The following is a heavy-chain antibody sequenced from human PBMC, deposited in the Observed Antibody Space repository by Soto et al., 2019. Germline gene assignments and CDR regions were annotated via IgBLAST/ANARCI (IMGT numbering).Heavy chain of an antibody. J-gene: IGHJ5*02. Sequence: GSVTVSCKSSGYTFTSYGISLVRQAPGHGLAWMGWVSTYNGDTHYPQNFQGRVIMTTDTSTKTAYMELKSLRSDDTAIYFCERDQPVSDIVTELDLWG. V-gene: IGHV1-18*01. D-gene: IGHD3-9*01. CDR2: VSTYNGDT. CDR1: GYTFTSYG. CDR3: ERDQPVSDIVTELDL.